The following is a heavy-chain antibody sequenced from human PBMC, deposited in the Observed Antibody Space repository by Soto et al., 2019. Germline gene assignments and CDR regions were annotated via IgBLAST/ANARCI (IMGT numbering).Heavy chain of an antibody. CDR1: GGSISISSFY. Sequence: SETLSLTCTVSGGSISISSFYWGWIRQPPGKGLEWIGNVYYRGRAYYNPSLNSRVTISVDTSKNQFSLNLSSVTADDTAVFYCAKDSPSYTTSPFYFDSWGQGTLVTVSS. CDR2: VYYRGRA. J-gene: IGHJ4*02. CDR3: AKDSPSYTTSPFYFDS. V-gene: IGHV4-39*07. D-gene: IGHD2-2*02.